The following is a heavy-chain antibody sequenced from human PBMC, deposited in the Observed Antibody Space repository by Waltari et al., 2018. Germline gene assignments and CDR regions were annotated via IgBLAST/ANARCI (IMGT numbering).Heavy chain of an antibody. Sequence: QVQLQESGPGLVKPSQTLSLTCTVSGGSISSGRYYWSWIRQPAGKGLAWIGRIYTSGSTNYNPSLKSRVTISVDTSKNQFSLKLSSVTAADTAVYYCARFGEDYYDSSGYTGDYWGQGTLVTVSS. J-gene: IGHJ4*02. CDR2: IYTSGST. V-gene: IGHV4-61*02. D-gene: IGHD3-22*01. CDR3: ARFGEDYYDSSGYTGDY. CDR1: GGSISSGRYY.